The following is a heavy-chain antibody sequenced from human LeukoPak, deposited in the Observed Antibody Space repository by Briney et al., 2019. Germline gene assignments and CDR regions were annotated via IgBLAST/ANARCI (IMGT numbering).Heavy chain of an antibody. CDR1: GYTFTGYY. J-gene: IGHJ4*02. CDR2: INPNSGGK. CDR3: ARSKQWLKINAPGV. Sequence: GASVKVSCKASGYTFTGYYMHWVRQAPGQGLEWMGWINPNSGGKNYAQKFQGRVTMTRDTSISTAYMELSRLRSDDTAVYYCARSKQWLKINAPGVWGQGTLVTVSS. D-gene: IGHD6-19*01. V-gene: IGHV1-2*02.